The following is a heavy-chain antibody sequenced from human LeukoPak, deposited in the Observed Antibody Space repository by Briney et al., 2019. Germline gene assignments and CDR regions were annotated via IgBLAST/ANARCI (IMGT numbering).Heavy chain of an antibody. CDR3: VKDLYKGDSSSWYYFHY. J-gene: IGHJ4*02. Sequence: GGSLRLSCSASGFIISNYAMHWVRQAPGEGLEYVSAISANGGSTYYADSVKGRFTISRDNSKNTLYLQMSSLRAEDTAIYHCVKDLYKGDSSSWYYFHYWGQGTLVTVSS. V-gene: IGHV3-64D*06. CDR2: ISANGGST. D-gene: IGHD6-13*01. CDR1: GFIISNYA.